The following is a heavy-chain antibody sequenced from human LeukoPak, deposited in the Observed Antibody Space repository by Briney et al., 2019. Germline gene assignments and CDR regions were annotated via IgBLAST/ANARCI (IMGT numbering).Heavy chain of an antibody. J-gene: IGHJ5*02. V-gene: IGHV4-61*01. CDR2: VDYSGST. CDR1: GGSVSGGSYY. Sequence: SQTLSLTCTVSGGSVSGGSYYWSLIRQPPGKGLEWIGYVDYSGSTNYSPSLKSRVTISVDTSKNQFSLKLSSVTAVDTAVYYCARDRGYGSGWFDAWGQGTLVTVSS. D-gene: IGHD6-19*01. CDR3: ARDRGYGSGWFDA.